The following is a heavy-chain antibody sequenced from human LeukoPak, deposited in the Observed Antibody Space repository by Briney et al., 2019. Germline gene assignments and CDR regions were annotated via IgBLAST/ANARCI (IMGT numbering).Heavy chain of an antibody. Sequence: SVKVSCKASGGTFSSYAISWVRQAPGQGLEWMGGIIPIFGTANYAQKFQGRVTMTRDTSISTAYMELSRLRSDGTAVYYCARDLAGYSSSWYWFDPWGQGTLVTVSS. CDR2: IIPIFGTA. CDR1: GGTFSSYA. CDR3: ARDLAGYSSSWYWFDP. D-gene: IGHD6-13*01. J-gene: IGHJ5*02. V-gene: IGHV1-69*05.